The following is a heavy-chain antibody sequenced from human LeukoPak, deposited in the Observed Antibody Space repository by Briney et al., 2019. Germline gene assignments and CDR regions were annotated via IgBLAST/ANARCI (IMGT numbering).Heavy chain of an antibody. Sequence: PGGSLRLSCAASGFTFSSYGMHWVRQAPGKGLEWVAVISYDGSNKYYADSVKGRFTISRDNSKNTLYLQMNSLRAEDTAVYYCAKDGGSYWPFDYWGQGTLVTVSS. CDR1: GFTFSSYG. J-gene: IGHJ4*02. CDR2: ISYDGSNK. D-gene: IGHD1-26*01. V-gene: IGHV3-30*18. CDR3: AKDGGSYWPFDY.